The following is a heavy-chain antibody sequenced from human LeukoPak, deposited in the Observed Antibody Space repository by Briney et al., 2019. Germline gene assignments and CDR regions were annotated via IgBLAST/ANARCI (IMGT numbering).Heavy chain of an antibody. CDR1: GASINNNF. D-gene: IGHD1-26*01. CDR3: ARLGRYYYGMDV. V-gene: IGHV4-59*08. J-gene: IGHJ6*02. CDR2: IYYGGST. Sequence: SETLSLTCTVSGASINNNFWTWIRQTPGKGLQWIGCIYYGGSTNYNPSLKSRVTISIDTSKSQFSLKVSSVTAADTAVYYCARLGRYYYGMDVWGQGTTVTVSS.